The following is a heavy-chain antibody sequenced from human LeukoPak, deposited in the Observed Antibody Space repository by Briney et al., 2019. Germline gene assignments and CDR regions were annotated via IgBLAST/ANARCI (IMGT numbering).Heavy chain of an antibody. CDR2: IIGSGGST. CDR3: AKGAYDYIEVAYFDY. V-gene: IGHV3-23*01. D-gene: IGHD5-12*01. J-gene: IGHJ4*02. Sequence: GGSLRLSCAASGFTISSYFMSWVRQAPGKGLEWVSGIIGSGGSTYYADSVKGRFTISRDSSKNTLYLQVNSLTAEDTAVYYCAKGAYDYIEVAYFDYWGQGTLVTVSS. CDR1: GFTISSYF.